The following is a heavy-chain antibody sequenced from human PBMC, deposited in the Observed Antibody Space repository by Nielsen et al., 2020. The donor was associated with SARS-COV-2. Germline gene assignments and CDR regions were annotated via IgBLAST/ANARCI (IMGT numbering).Heavy chain of an antibody. Sequence: WIRQPPGKGLEWVAVISYDGSNKYYADSVKGRFTISRDNSKNTLYLQMNSLRTEDTAVYYCAREDVVVVPAAKGSYYYYGMDVWGQGTTVTVSS. CDR2: ISYDGSNK. D-gene: IGHD2-2*01. V-gene: IGHV3-30-3*01. CDR3: AREDVVVVPAAKGSYYYYGMDV. J-gene: IGHJ6*02.